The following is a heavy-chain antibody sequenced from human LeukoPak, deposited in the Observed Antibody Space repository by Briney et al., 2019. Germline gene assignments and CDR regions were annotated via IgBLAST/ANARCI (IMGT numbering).Heavy chain of an antibody. Sequence: PGGSLRLSCAASGFTFSSYAMSWVRQAPVKGLEWVSAISGSGGSTYYADSVKGRFTISRDNSKNTLYLQMNSLRAEDTAVYYCAKGTSRDGYNYYWGQGTLVTVSS. CDR1: GFTFSSYA. J-gene: IGHJ4*02. D-gene: IGHD5-24*01. CDR3: AKGTSRDGYNYY. CDR2: ISGSGGST. V-gene: IGHV3-23*01.